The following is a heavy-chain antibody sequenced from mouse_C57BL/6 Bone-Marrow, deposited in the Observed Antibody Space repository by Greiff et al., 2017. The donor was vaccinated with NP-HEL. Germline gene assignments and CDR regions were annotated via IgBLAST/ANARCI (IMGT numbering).Heavy chain of an antibody. CDR2: ISSGGSYT. J-gene: IGHJ2*01. CDR1: GFTFSSYG. CDR3: ARHGHYYGTRYFDY. V-gene: IGHV5-6*01. Sequence: EVKLQESGGDLVKPGGSLKLSCAASGFTFSSYGMSWVRQTPDKRLEWVATISSGGSYTYYPDSVKGRFTISRDNAKNTLYLQMSSLKSEDTAMYYCARHGHYYGTRYFDYWGQGTTLTVSS. D-gene: IGHD1-1*01.